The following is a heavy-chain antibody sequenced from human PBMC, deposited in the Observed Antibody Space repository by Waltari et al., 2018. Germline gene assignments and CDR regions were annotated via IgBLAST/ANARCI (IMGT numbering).Heavy chain of an antibody. CDR1: GGSFSNYY. V-gene: IGHV4-34*01. CDR2: IHPGGTA. J-gene: IGHJ4*02. Sequence: QVQLQQWGAGLLKPAETLSLTCAVYGGSFSNYYWSWIRQPPGMGLEWIGEIHPGGTAYYNASLRSRVSISVDTSNNQFSLRLSSVTAADTAEYYCSRGGDADKAGGIWGQGTLVTVSS. D-gene: IGHD3-3*01. CDR3: SRGGDADKAGGI.